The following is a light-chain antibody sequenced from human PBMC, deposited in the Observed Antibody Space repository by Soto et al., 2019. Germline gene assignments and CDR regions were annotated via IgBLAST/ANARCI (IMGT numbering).Light chain of an antibody. CDR1: SSDVGGYNC. J-gene: IGLJ1*01. CDR3: CSHSASYTFV. V-gene: IGLV2-11*01. Sequence: QSALTQPRSVSGSPGQSVTISCTGTSSDVGGYNCVSWYQQHPGKAPQLMFYDVTQRPSGVPDRFSGSKSGNTASLTISGLQAEDEADYYCCSHSASYTFVFGTGTKLTVL. CDR2: DVT.